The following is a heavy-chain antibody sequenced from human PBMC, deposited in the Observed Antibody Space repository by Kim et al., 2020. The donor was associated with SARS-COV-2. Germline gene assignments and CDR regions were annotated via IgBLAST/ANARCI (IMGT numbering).Heavy chain of an antibody. CDR1: GFTFSSYS. J-gene: IGHJ6*02. D-gene: IGHD7-27*01. CDR2: ISSSNSYI. Sequence: GGSLRLSCAASGFTFSSYSMNWVRQAPGKGLEWVSSISSSNSYIYYADSVKGRFTISRDNAKNSLYLQMNSLRAEDTAVYYCARDLGSDNWGGYYYYGMDVWAKGPRSPSP. V-gene: IGHV3-21*01. CDR3: ARDLGSDNWGGYYYYGMDV.